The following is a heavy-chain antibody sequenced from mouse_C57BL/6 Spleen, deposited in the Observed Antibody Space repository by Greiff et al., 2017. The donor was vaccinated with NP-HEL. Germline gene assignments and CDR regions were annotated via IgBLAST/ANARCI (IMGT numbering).Heavy chain of an antibody. V-gene: IGHV1-82*01. CDR1: GYAFSSSW. CDR3: ARRNDYDGGYFDC. Sequence: QVQLQQSGPELVKPGASVKISCKASGYAFSSSWMNWVKQRPGKGLEWIGRIYPGDGDTNYNGKLKGKATLTADKSSSTAYMQLSSLTSEDSAVYVCARRNDYDGGYFDCWGQGTTLTVSS. D-gene: IGHD2-4*01. CDR2: IYPGDGDT. J-gene: IGHJ2*01.